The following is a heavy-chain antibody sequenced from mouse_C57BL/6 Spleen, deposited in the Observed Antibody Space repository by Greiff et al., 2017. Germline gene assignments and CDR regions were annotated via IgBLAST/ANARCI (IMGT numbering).Heavy chain of an antibody. J-gene: IGHJ2*01. CDR3: ARGLTFDY. Sequence: EVQRVESGGGLVKPGGSLKLSCAASGFTFSSYAMYWVRQTPEKRLEWVATISDGGSYTYYPDNVKGRFTISRDKAKNNRYLQVGHLKSEGTAMYYCARGLTFDYWGQGTTLTVAS. CDR1: GFTFSSYA. CDR2: ISDGGSYT. V-gene: IGHV5-4*01. D-gene: IGHD4-1*01.